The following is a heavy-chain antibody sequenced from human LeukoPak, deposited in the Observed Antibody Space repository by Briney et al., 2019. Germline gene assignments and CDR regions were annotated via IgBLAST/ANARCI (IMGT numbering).Heavy chain of an antibody. V-gene: IGHV4-59*08. CDR2: IYYTGTT. J-gene: IGHJ3*01. CDR1: GGSISTYY. Sequence: SETVSLTCTVSGGSISTYYWNWIRQPPGKGLEWIGYIYYTGTTNYNPSLKSRVTISLDTSKNQFSLKLSSVTAADTAVYYCARHRGSDLWGQGTMVTVSS. D-gene: IGHD3-10*01. CDR3: ARHRGSDL.